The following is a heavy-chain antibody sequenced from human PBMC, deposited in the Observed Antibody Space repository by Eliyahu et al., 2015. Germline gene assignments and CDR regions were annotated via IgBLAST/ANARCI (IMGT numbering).Heavy chain of an antibody. D-gene: IGHD3-3*01. V-gene: IGHV1-2*02. J-gene: IGHJ5*02. Sequence: QVQLVQSGAEVKKPGASVKVSCKASGYTFTDYYVHWVRQAPGQGLEWMGWIKPRSGDTNYAXKFQGRVTMTRDTSITTAYMELSRLRSDDSAIYYCARDGLWSNNWFDPWGQGTLVTVSS. CDR2: IKPRSGDT. CDR1: GYTFTDYY. CDR3: ARDGLWSNNWFDP.